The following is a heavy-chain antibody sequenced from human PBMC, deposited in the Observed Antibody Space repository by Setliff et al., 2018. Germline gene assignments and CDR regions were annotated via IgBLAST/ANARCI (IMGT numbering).Heavy chain of an antibody. CDR1: GDTFSTYA. Sequence: ASVKVSCKASGDTFSTYALSWVRQAPGQGLEWMGWINNYNFNTNYAQKFQGRVAMTTDTSTSTAYMELRSLRSDDTAVYYCARINFYVSSGFYYAPDYWGQGTLVTVSS. CDR3: ARINFYVSSGFYYAPDY. D-gene: IGHD3-22*01. CDR2: INNYNFNT. V-gene: IGHV1-18*01. J-gene: IGHJ4*02.